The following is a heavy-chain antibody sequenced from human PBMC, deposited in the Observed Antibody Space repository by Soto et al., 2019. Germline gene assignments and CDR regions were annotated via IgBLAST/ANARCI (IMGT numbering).Heavy chain of an antibody. D-gene: IGHD6-25*01. CDR2: IYFTGNT. Sequence: SETLSLTCSASGGSITSSSHFWGWVRQPPGKGLEWIGTIYFTGNTYYTPSLKSRLTMSIDTSKNEFSLRLNSVTTADTAVYYCAGQTFTIAAASYGRSNWFDPWGPGTLVTVSS. CDR3: AGQTFTIAAASYGRSNWFDP. J-gene: IGHJ5*02. CDR1: GGSITSSSHF. V-gene: IGHV4-39*01.